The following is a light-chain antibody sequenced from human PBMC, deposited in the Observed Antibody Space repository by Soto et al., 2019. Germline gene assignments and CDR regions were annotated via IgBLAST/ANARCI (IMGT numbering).Light chain of an antibody. CDR2: GAS. CDR3: QQYDKWYT. J-gene: IGKJ2*01. CDR1: QSVSSN. V-gene: IGKV3-15*01. Sequence: EIVMTQSPATLSVSPGERATLSCRASQSVSSNLAWYQQRPGQAPRLLIYGASTRATGIPARFSGSGSGTEFALTISSLQCEDFAIYYCQQYDKWYTFGQGTKLEIK.